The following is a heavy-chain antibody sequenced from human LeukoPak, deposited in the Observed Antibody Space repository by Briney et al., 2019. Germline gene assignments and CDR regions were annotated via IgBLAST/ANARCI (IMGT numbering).Heavy chain of an antibody. CDR3: TTTKILTGYYKFDY. CDR1: GFGFTNAW. CDR2: IIRKTDGGTT. J-gene: IGHJ4*02. D-gene: IGHD3-9*01. Sequence: GGALRLSCAASGFGFTNAWMTWVRQAPGKGLEWVGRIIRKTDGGTTDYAAPVKGRFSISRDDSQNTPYLQMNSLKTEDTAVYYCTTTKILTGYYKFDYWGQGTLVTVSS. V-gene: IGHV3-15*01.